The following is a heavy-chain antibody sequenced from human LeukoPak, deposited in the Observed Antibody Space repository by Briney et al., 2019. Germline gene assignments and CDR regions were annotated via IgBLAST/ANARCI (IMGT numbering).Heavy chain of an antibody. D-gene: IGHD3-22*01. J-gene: IGHJ3*02. Sequence: SETLSLTCTVSGGSISSSSYYWSWIRQPAGKGLEWIGRIYTSGSTNYNPSLKSRVTISVDTSKNQFSLKLSSVTAADTAVYYCARERRDYYDSSGYPNIWGQGTMVTVSS. CDR1: GGSISSSSYY. CDR2: IYTSGST. CDR3: ARERRDYYDSSGYPNI. V-gene: IGHV4-61*02.